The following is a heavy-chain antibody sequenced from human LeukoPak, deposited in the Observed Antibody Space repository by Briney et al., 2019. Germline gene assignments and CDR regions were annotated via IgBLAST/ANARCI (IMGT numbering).Heavy chain of an antibody. CDR1: GGSFNNYA. D-gene: IGHD5-12*01. J-gene: IGHJ4*02. CDR2: FIPFSGTS. V-gene: IGHV1-69*05. CDR3: ARIEDSTHGLLDY. Sequence: GASVKVSCKAPGGSFNNYAISWVRQAPGHGLEWMGRFIPFSGTSDYAHKFQARVTFTMDESTAYMELSSLRPEDTAVYYCARIEDSTHGLLDYWGRGTLVTVSS.